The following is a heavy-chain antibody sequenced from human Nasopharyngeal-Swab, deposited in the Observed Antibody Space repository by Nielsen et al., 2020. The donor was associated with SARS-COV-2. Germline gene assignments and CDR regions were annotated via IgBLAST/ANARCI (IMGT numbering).Heavy chain of an antibody. Sequence: GGSLRLSCAASGFTFSSYGMHWVRQAPGKGLEGVAVIWYDGSNKYYADSVKGRFTISRDNSKNTLYLQMNSLRAEDTAVYYCAAEATGTDAFDIWGQGTMVTVSS. CDR2: IWYDGSNK. J-gene: IGHJ3*02. CDR1: GFTFSSYG. CDR3: AAEATGTDAFDI. D-gene: IGHD6-13*01. V-gene: IGHV3-30*02.